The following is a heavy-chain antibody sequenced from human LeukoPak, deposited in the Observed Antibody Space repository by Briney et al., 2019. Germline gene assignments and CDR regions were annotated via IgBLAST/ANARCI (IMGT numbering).Heavy chain of an antibody. V-gene: IGHV3-21*01. Sequence: GGSLRLSCAASGFTFSSSNMNWVRQAPGKGLEWVSSITASSSYIYYADSVKGRFTISRDNAKNSLYLQTNSLRHEDTAVYYCARGGRLFDYWGQGTVVTVSS. J-gene: IGHJ4*02. CDR1: GFTFSSSN. CDR3: ARGGRLFDY. CDR2: ITASSSYI.